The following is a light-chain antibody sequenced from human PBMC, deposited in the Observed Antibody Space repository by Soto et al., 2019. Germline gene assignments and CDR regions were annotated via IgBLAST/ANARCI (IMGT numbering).Light chain of an antibody. CDR2: DVS. J-gene: IGLJ3*02. CDR3: CSYAGSYTWV. Sequence: QSALTQPRSVSGPPGQSVTISCTGTSNDVGGYKYVSWYQQHPGKAPKLMIYDVSRRPSGVPDRFSGSKSGNTASLTISGLQAEDEADYYCCSYAGSYTWVFGGGTKL. CDR1: SNDVGGYKY. V-gene: IGLV2-11*01.